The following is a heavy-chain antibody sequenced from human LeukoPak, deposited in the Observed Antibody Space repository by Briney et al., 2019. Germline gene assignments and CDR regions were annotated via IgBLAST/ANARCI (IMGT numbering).Heavy chain of an antibody. V-gene: IGHV4-38-2*02. J-gene: IGHJ4*02. D-gene: IGHD5-24*01. CDR1: GYSIRSGYQ. CDR2: INYSGRT. Sequence: SETLSLTCTVSGYSIRSGYQWGWIRQPPGKGLEWIGSINYSGRTYDNPSLKSRVTMSIDTSKNQFSLNVRPVTAADTAHYYCARAEINDYNRYWGQGILVIVSS. CDR3: ARAEINDYNRY.